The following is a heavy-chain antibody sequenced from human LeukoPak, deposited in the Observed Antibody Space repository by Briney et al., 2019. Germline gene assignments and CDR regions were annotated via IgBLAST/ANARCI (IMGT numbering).Heavy chain of an antibody. J-gene: IGHJ3*02. Sequence: GASVKVSCKASGGTFISYAISWVRQAPGQGLEWMGGIIPIFGAANYAQKFQGRVTITADESTSTAYMGLSSLRSEDTAVYYCASYHSSSWYRDAFDIWGQGTMVTVSS. CDR3: ASYHSSSWYRDAFDI. V-gene: IGHV1-69*13. CDR1: GGTFISYA. D-gene: IGHD6-13*01. CDR2: IIPIFGAA.